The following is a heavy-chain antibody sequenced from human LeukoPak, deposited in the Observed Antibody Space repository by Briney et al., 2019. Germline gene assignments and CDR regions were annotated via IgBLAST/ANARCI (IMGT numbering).Heavy chain of an antibody. D-gene: IGHD6-13*01. CDR1: GFTFSSYG. CDR2: IRYDGSNK. V-gene: IGHV3-30*02. Sequence: GGSLRLSCAASGFTFSSYGMHWVRQAPGKGLEWVAFIRYDGSNKYYADSVKGRFTISRDNSKNTLYLQMNSLRAEDTAVYYCAKDNWMSGSSSSWKYYYYGMDVWGQGTTVTVSS. J-gene: IGHJ6*02. CDR3: AKDNWMSGSSSSWKYYYYGMDV.